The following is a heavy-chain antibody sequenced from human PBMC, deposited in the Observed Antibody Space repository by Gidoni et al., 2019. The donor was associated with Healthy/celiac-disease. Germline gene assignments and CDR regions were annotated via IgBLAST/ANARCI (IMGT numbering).Heavy chain of an antibody. V-gene: IGHV3-21*01. D-gene: IGHD3-16*01. CDR1: GLTFSSYS. J-gene: IGHJ3*02. Sequence: EVQLVESGGGLVKPGGSLRLSCAASGLTFSSYSMNWVRQAPWKGLEWVSSISSSSSYIYYADSVKGRFTISRDNAKNSLYLQMNSLRAEDTAVYYCAREGGVAASADAFDIWGQGTMVTVSS. CDR3: AREGGVAASADAFDI. CDR2: ISSSSSYI.